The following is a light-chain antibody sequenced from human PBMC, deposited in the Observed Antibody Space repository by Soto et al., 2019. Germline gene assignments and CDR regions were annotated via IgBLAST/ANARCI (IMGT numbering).Light chain of an antibody. CDR2: EVS. CDR1: SSDVGGYNY. Sequence: QSALTQPASVSGPPGQSITISCTGTSSDVGGYNYVSWYQQHPGKAPKLMIYEVSNRPSGVSNRFSGSKSGNTASLTISGLQAEDEADYYCSSYTSSRVFGGGTKLTVL. V-gene: IGLV2-14*01. CDR3: SSYTSSRV. J-gene: IGLJ3*02.